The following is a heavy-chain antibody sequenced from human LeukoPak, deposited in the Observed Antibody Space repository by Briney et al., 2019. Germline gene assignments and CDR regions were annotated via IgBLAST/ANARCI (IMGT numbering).Heavy chain of an antibody. Sequence: SVKVSCKASGGTFSSYAISWVRQAPGQGLEWMGRIIPILGIANYAQKFQGRVTITADKSTSTAYMELSSLRSEDTAVYYCARTPGGYSYGYGMDVWGQGTTVTVSS. CDR1: GGTFSSYA. D-gene: IGHD5-18*01. CDR3: ARTPGGYSYGYGMDV. V-gene: IGHV1-69*04. J-gene: IGHJ6*02. CDR2: IIPILGIA.